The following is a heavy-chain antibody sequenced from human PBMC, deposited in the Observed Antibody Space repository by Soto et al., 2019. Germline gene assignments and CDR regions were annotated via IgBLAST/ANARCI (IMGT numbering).Heavy chain of an antibody. CDR3: ARGPVAGTWDWFDP. D-gene: IGHD6-19*01. J-gene: IGHJ5*02. CDR1: DYTFIDYG. Sequence: GASVKVSCKASDYTFIDYGISWVRQAPGQGLGWMAWINTYSENTNYAQKFQGRVTLTTDTSTSTAYMELRSLRSDDTAVYYCARGPVAGTWDWFDPWGQGTLVTVSS. CDR2: INTYSENT. V-gene: IGHV1-18*01.